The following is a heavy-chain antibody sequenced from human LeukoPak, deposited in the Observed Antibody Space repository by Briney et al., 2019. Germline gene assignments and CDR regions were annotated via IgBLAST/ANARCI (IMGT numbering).Heavy chain of an antibody. Sequence: GGSLRLSCAASGFTFSSYSMNWVRQAPGKGLEWVSSISSSSSYIYYADSVKGRFTISRDNAKNSLYLQMNSLRAEDTAVYYCARLSVYYYDSSGYEENWGQGTLVTVSS. CDR3: ARLSVYYYDSSGYEEN. D-gene: IGHD3-22*01. CDR1: GFTFSSYS. V-gene: IGHV3-21*01. J-gene: IGHJ4*02. CDR2: ISSSSSYI.